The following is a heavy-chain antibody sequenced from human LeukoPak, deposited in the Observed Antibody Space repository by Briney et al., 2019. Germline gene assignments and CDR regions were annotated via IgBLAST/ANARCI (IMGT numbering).Heavy chain of an antibody. J-gene: IGHJ4*02. CDR1: GYTFTSYY. Sequence: ASVKVSCKASGYTFTSYYMHWVRQAPGQGLEWMGIINPSGGSTSYAQKFQGRVTMTRDTSISTAFMELRSLRSDDTAVYYCARMIVDTAMVIGDLWGQGTLVTVSS. CDR3: ARMIVDTAMVIGDL. CDR2: INPSGGST. V-gene: IGHV1-46*01. D-gene: IGHD5-18*01.